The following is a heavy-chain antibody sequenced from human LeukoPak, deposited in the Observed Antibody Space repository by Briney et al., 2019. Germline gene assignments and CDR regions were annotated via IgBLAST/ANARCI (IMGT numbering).Heavy chain of an antibody. Sequence: GGSLRLSCAGSGFALSTYSMNWVRQAPGKGLEWVAYISGSSSPIYYADSVKGRFTISRDNSKNTLYLQMNSLRSDDTAVYYCARDYLTTGTTAFYIWGQGTVVTVSS. V-gene: IGHV3-48*01. CDR3: ARDYLTTGTTAFYI. J-gene: IGHJ3*02. D-gene: IGHD1-1*01. CDR1: GFALSTYS. CDR2: ISGSSSPI.